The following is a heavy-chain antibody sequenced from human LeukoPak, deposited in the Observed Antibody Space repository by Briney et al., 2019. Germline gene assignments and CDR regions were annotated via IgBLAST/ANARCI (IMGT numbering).Heavy chain of an antibody. J-gene: IGHJ4*02. V-gene: IGHV3-7*01. CDR3: ARDTGGGYSCYDC. D-gene: IGHD5-18*01. CDR1: GFTFSSYW. Sequence: GGSMRRSCAASGFTFSSYWMTWIRQPPGKGLEWVANIKQDGSEKYYVDSVKGRFTISRGNAKNSLYLQMNSLRAEDTAVYYCARDTGGGYSCYDCWGQGTLVTVS. CDR2: IKQDGSEK.